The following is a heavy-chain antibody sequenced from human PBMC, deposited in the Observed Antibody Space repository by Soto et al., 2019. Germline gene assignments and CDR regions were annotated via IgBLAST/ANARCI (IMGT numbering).Heavy chain of an antibody. Sequence: SETLSLTCAVSGVSISSSSWWTGVRQSPGKGLEWIGEIFESGDTNYNPSLKSRLTMSVDKSKNQFSLNLSSLIAADTAVYFCTASHAGELNNWGQGTLVTVSS. CDR1: GVSISSSSW. CDR2: IFESGDT. D-gene: IGHD1-7*01. J-gene: IGHJ4*02. V-gene: IGHV4-4*02. CDR3: TASHAGELNN.